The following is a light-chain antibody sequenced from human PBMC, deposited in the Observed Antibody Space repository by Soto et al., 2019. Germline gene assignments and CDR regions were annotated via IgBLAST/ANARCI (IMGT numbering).Light chain of an antibody. V-gene: IGLV4-69*01. CDR1: SGHSSYA. J-gene: IGLJ2*01. CDR2: LNSDGSH. CDR3: QTWGSGPVV. Sequence: QSVLTQSPSASASLGASVKLTCTLSSGHSSYAIAWQQQQPEKGPRYLMKLNSDGSHSKGDGIPDRFSGSSSGAERYLTISRLQSEDVADYYCQTWGSGPVVFGGGTKLTVL.